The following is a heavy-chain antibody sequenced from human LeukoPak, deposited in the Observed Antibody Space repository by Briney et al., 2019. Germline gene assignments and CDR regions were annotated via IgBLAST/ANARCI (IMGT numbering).Heavy chain of an antibody. CDR1: GASISNYY. Sequence: KPSETLSLTCTVSGASISNYYCSWIRQPPEKGLEWIGYISYSGNTNYNPSLKTRVTISADTSKNQFSLRLRSVTAADTALYYCVGWLLSGNWFDPWGQGTLVTVSS. CDR2: ISYSGNT. D-gene: IGHD5-18*01. CDR3: VGWLLSGNWFDP. V-gene: IGHV4-59*08. J-gene: IGHJ5*02.